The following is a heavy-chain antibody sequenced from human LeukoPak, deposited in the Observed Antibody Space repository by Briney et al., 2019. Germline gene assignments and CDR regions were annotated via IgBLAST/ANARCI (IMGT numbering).Heavy chain of an antibody. CDR2: IKQDGSEK. Sequence: GGSLRLSCAASGFTFSSYWMSWVRQAPGKGLEWVANIKQDGSEKYYVDSMKGRFTISRDNAKNSLYLQMNSLRAEDTAVYYCVRGGYYYGMDVWGQGTTVTVSS. CDR1: GFTFSSYW. J-gene: IGHJ6*02. V-gene: IGHV3-7*03. CDR3: VRGGYYYGMDV. D-gene: IGHD3-10*01.